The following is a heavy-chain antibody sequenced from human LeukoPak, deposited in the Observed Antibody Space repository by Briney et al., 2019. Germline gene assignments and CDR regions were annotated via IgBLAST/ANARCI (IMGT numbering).Heavy chain of an antibody. J-gene: IGHJ5*02. CDR3: AKGSSGYFADL. CDR2: NDGGGT. D-gene: IGHD3-22*01. CDR1: GFIFNNYG. Sequence: GGSLRLSCAASGFIFNNYGLIWVRQAPGKGLEWVSPNDGGGTTYADFVKGRFTISRDNSKNTLFLQMNSLRAEDTALYYCAKGSSGYFADLWGQGTLVTVSS. V-gene: IGHV3-23*01.